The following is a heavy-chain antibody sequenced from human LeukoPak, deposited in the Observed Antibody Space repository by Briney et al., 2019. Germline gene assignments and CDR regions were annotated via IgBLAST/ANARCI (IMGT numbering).Heavy chain of an antibody. CDR2: INPNSGGT. CDR1: GYTSTGYY. D-gene: IGHD3-22*01. Sequence: ASVKVSCKASGYTSTGYYMHWVRQAPGQGLEWMGWINPNSGGTNYAQKFQGRVTMTRDTSISTAYMELSRLRSDDTAVYYCAREMGRVVVITEFDAFDIWGQGTMVTVSS. CDR3: AREMGRVVVITEFDAFDI. J-gene: IGHJ3*02. V-gene: IGHV1-2*02.